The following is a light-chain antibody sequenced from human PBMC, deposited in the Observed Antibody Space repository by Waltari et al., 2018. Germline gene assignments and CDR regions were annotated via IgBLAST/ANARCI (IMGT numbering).Light chain of an antibody. CDR3: QQYGSSTWT. CDR2: GAS. V-gene: IGKV3-20*01. Sequence: EIVLTQSPGTLSLSPGERATLSCRASQSVTTSSLAWYQQKPGQGPRLLIYGASSRATDSPDRVGGSGSGRDFTLTISRLEPEDFAVYYCQQYGSSTWTFGQGTKVEVK. J-gene: IGKJ1*01. CDR1: QSVTTSS.